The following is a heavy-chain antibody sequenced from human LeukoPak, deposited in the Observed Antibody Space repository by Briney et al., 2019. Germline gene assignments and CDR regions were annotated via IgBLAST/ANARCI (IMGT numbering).Heavy chain of an antibody. V-gene: IGHV3-30-3*01. D-gene: IGHD3-16*01. CDR1: GFTFSSYA. CDR3: ARGGGLA. CDR2: ISYDGSNK. Sequence: GGSLRPSCAASGFTFSSYAMHWVRQAPGKGLEWVAVISYDGSNKYYADSVKGRFTISRDNSKNTLYLQMNSLRAEDTAAYYCARGGGLAWGQGTLVTVSS. J-gene: IGHJ5*02.